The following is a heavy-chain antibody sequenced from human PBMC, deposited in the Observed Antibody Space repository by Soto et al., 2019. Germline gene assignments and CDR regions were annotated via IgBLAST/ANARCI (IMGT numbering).Heavy chain of an antibody. Sequence: GGSLRLSCVASGLTFSSYSMNWVRQAPGKGLERISYISSSSSTIEYADSVKGRFTISRDNAKNSLYLQMNNLRAEDTAVYFCAGGLTTFGYWGQGTLVTVSS. CDR1: GLTFSSYS. CDR2: ISSSSSTI. D-gene: IGHD4-17*01. V-gene: IGHV3-48*01. J-gene: IGHJ4*02. CDR3: AGGLTTFGY.